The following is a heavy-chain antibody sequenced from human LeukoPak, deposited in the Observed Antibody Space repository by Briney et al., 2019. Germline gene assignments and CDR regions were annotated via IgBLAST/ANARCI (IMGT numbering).Heavy chain of an antibody. CDR3: ATGRDGYNLHFIY. CDR1: GGSISSGDYY. V-gene: IGHV4-30-4*01. CDR2: IYYSGST. D-gene: IGHD5-24*01. Sequence: PSETLSLTCTVSGGSISSGDYYWSWIRQPPGKGLEWIGYIYYSGSTYYNPSLKSRVTISVDTSKNQFSLKLSSVTAADTAVYYCATGRDGYNLHFIYWGQGTLVTVSS. J-gene: IGHJ4*02.